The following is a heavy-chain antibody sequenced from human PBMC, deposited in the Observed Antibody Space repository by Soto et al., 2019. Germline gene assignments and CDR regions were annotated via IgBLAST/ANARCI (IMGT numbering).Heavy chain of an antibody. CDR2: ISAYNGNT. CDR3: AREDRDIVLMVYDDIDY. J-gene: IGHJ4*02. Sequence: ASVKVSCKASGYTFTSYGISWVRQAPGQGLEWMGWISAYNGNTNYAQKLQGRVTMTTDTSTSTAYMELRSLRSDDTAVYYCAREDRDIVLMVYDDIDYWGQGTLVTVSS. V-gene: IGHV1-18*04. CDR1: GYTFTSYG. D-gene: IGHD2-8*01.